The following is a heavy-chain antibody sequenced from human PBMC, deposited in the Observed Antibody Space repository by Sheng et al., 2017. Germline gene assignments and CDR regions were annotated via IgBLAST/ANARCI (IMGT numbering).Heavy chain of an antibody. D-gene: IGHD4-17*01. CDR2: ISYDGSNK. CDR3: ARVTYGRLPPQMDYYYYGMDV. J-gene: IGHJ6*02. CDR1: GFTFSSYA. V-gene: IGHV3-30*01. Sequence: QVQLVESGGGVVQPGRSLRLSCAASGFTFSSYAMHWVRQAPGKGLEWVAVISYDGSNKYYADSVKGRFTISRDNSKNTLYLQMNSLRAEDTAVYYCARVTYGRLPPQMDYYYYGMDVWGQGTTVTV.